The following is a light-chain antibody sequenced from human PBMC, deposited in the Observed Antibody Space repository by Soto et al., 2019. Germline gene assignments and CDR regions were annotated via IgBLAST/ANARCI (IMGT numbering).Light chain of an antibody. V-gene: IGLV2-14*03. J-gene: IGLJ1*01. CDR2: DVT. Sequence: QSVLTQPASVYGSPGQSITISCTGTSSDVGGFNYVSWYQQHPGKAPKLMIYDVTNRPSGVSYRFSGSKSGNTGSLTISGLQAEDEADYYCNSYTSSSTYVFGTGTKLTVL. CDR1: SSDVGGFNY. CDR3: NSYTSSSTYV.